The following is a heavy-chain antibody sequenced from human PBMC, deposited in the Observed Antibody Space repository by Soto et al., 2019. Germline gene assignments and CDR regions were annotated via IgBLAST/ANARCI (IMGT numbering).Heavy chain of an antibody. CDR3: ARDRPPGSLYGMDA. Sequence: QIQLVQFGGEVARPGASVTVSCEASGYIFTTYGLSWVRQTPAHGLEWMGGISADSGYTQYAQFFQGRVTMTRETSRNTGYMTLRDLTSEDTGIYYCARDRPPGSLYGMDAWGQGTAVTVSS. J-gene: IGHJ6*02. CDR1: GYIFTTYG. CDR2: ISADSGYT. V-gene: IGHV1-18*01.